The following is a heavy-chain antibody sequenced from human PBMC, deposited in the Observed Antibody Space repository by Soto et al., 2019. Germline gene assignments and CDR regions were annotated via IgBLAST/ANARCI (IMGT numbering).Heavy chain of an antibody. J-gene: IGHJ5*02. D-gene: IGHD2-21*01. CDR1: GYTFTSYD. CDR2: MNPNSGNT. V-gene: IGHV1-8*01. CDR3: ARGVTSGVVIAIHDGSWFDP. Sequence: QVQLVQSGAEVKKLGASVKVSCKASGYTFTSYDINWVRQATGQGLEWMGWMNPNSGNTGYAQKFQGGVTITRNTSISTAYMELSSLRSEDTAVYYCARGVTSGVVIAIHDGSWFDPWGQGTLVTVSS.